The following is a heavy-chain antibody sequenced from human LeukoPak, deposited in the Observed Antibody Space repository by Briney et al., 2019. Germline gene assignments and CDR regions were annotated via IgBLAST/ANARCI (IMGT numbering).Heavy chain of an antibody. J-gene: IGHJ4*02. CDR3: AIGGAVAGLYYFDY. D-gene: IGHD6-19*01. Sequence: SQTLSLTCTVSGGTISSGGYYWSWTRQHPGKGLEWIGYIYYSGSTYYNPSLKSRVTISVDTSKNQFSLKLSSVTAADTAVYYCAIGGAVAGLYYFDYWGQGTLVTVPS. CDR2: IYYSGST. CDR1: GGTISSGGYY. V-gene: IGHV4-31*03.